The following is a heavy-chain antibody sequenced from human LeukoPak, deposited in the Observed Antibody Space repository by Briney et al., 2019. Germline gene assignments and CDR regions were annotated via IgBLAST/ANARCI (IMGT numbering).Heavy chain of an antibody. V-gene: IGHV4-39*01. CDR3: AKHGEDSSGYYADFFDH. CDR1: GGSISSKTHY. J-gene: IGHJ4*02. CDR2: VFYNGNT. D-gene: IGHD3-22*01. Sequence: SETLPLTCTVSGGSISSKTHYWACIRQTPGKGLEWIGSVFYNGNTHYNPSLKSRVTISVDTSKNQFSLRLSSVTAADTAVYYCAKHGEDSSGYYADFFDHCGQGTLVTVSS.